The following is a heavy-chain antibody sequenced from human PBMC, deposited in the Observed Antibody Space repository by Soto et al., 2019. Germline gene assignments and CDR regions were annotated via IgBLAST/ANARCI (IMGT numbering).Heavy chain of an antibody. V-gene: IGHV2-5*02. J-gene: IGHJ3*02. CDR2: IYWDDDK. D-gene: IGHD4-17*01. CDR3: AHRLDYGNAFDI. CDR1: GFSLSTSGVG. Sequence: QITLKESGPTLVKPTQPLTLTCTFSGFSLSTSGVGVGWIRQPPGKALEWLALIYWDDDKRYSPSLKSRLTITKDTSKNQVVLTMTNMDPVDTATYYCAHRLDYGNAFDIWGQGTMVTVSS.